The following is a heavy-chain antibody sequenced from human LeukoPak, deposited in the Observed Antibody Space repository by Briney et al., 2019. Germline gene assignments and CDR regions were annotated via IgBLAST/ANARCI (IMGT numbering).Heavy chain of an antibody. CDR2: IKEDGSEK. CDR3: ARGFGRP. J-gene: IGHJ5*02. Sequence: GGSLRLSCAVSGFTFSSYWMTWVRQAPGKGLEWVAKIKEDGSEKYYVDSVKGRFTISRDNAKNSLYLQMNSLRAEDTAVYYCARGFGRPWGQGTLVTVSS. D-gene: IGHD3-10*01. CDR1: GFTFSSYW. V-gene: IGHV3-7*03.